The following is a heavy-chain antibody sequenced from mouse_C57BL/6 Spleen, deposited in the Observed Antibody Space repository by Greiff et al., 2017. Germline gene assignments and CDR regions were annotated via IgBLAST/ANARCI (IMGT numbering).Heavy chain of an antibody. J-gene: IGHJ4*01. V-gene: IGHV1-26*01. CDR1: GYTFTDYY. D-gene: IGHD2-5*01. Sequence: EVQLQQSGPELVKPGASVKISCKASGYTFTDYYMNWVKQSHGKSLEWIGDINPNNGGTSYNQKFKGKATLTVDKSSSTAYMELRSLTSEDSAVYYCARCQYSNYDAMDYWGQGTSVTVSS. CDR3: ARCQYSNYDAMDY. CDR2: INPNNGGT.